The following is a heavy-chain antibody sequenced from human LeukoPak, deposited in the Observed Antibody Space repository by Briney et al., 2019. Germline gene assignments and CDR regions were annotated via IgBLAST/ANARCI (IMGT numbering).Heavy chain of an antibody. J-gene: IGHJ3*01. D-gene: IGHD1-7*01. Sequence: PGGSLRLSCAASGFTFGISAMTWVRQAPGKGLEWVALINYSGSNAYYADSVRGRFTISRDSSKSMLYLQMDSLRAEDTAIYYCARDIELSTWGQGTMVSV. CDR3: ARDIELST. V-gene: IGHV3-23*01. CDR1: GFTFGISA. CDR2: INYSGSNA.